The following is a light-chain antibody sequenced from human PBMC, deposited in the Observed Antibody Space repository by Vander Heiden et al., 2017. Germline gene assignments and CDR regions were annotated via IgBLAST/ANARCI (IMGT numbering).Light chain of an antibody. Sequence: QSALTHPASVSGSPGPSIPLSCPGTSSHVGGYNYVSWYQQHPGKAPKLMIYDVSNRPSGVSNRFSGSKSGNTASLTISGLQAEDEADYYCSSYKSSSTLGVFGGGTKLTVL. V-gene: IGLV2-14*01. J-gene: IGLJ3*02. CDR2: DVS. CDR1: SSHVGGYNY. CDR3: SSYKSSSTLGV.